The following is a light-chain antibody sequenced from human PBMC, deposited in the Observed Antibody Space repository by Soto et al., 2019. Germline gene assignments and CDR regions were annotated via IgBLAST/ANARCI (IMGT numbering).Light chain of an antibody. CDR1: KRFITW. CDR3: QQYNTYSWT. Sequence: DIQMTQSPSTLSAPVGNRSTITCRASKRFITWLAWYQQKPGKGPTLLIYKASRLESGVPSRFSGSGSGTEFALTISSLQPADFATYYCQQYNTYSWTFGQGTKVEV. V-gene: IGKV1-5*03. CDR2: KAS. J-gene: IGKJ1*01.